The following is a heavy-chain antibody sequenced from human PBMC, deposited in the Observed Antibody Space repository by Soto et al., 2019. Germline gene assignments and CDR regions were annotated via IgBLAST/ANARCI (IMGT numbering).Heavy chain of an antibody. CDR1: DCTFSDYL. CDR3: AKDLVCCWGGDDDRLFAP. Sequence: GGSLRLSCAASDCTFSDYLMSWIRQAPGRGLEWISYITNDGTVTSYADSVKGRFTISRDNAKNTLYLQMNRLRADDTAVYYCAKDLVCCWGGDDDRLFAPWGQGTLVTVSS. CDR2: ITNDGTVT. J-gene: IGHJ5*02. D-gene: IGHD5-12*01. V-gene: IGHV3-11*01.